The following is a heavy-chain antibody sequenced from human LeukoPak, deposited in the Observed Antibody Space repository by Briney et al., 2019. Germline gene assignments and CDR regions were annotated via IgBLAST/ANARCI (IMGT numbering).Heavy chain of an antibody. V-gene: IGHV3-21*01. Sequence: GGSLRLSCAASGFTFSSYSMNWVRQAPGKGLEWVSSISSSISYIYYADSVKGRFTISRDNPKTSLYLQMNSLRAEDTPVNYCARDALVLRFLEWLYWFDPWGQGTLVTVSS. CDR2: ISSSISYI. CDR1: GFTFSSYS. J-gene: IGHJ5*02. CDR3: ARDALVLRFLEWLYWFDP. D-gene: IGHD3-3*01.